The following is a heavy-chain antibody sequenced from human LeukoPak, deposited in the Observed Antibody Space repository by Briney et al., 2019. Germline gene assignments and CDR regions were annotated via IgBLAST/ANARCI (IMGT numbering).Heavy chain of an antibody. CDR2: ISGSGGNT. CDR3: ATFPPGIAVAGTFEYFQH. CDR1: GFTFSSYA. J-gene: IGHJ1*01. D-gene: IGHD6-19*01. V-gene: IGHV3-23*01. Sequence: PGGSPRLSCAASGFTFSSYAMSWVRQAPGKGLEWVSAISGSGGNTYSADSVKGRFTISRDNSKNTLYLKMDSLRAEDTAVYFCATFPPGIAVAGTFEYFQHWGQGTLVTVSS.